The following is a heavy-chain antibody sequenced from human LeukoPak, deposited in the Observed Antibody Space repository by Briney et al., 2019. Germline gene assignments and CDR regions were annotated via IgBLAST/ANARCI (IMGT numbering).Heavy chain of an antibody. D-gene: IGHD2-15*01. CDR1: GFTFSSYG. CDR3: ARRAGSYSHSYDY. J-gene: IGHJ4*02. CDR2: INSDGSST. V-gene: IGHV3-74*01. Sequence: PGGSLRLSCAASGFTFSSYGMHWVRQAPGKGLVWVSRINSDGSSTSYADPVKGRFTISRDNAKNTLYLQMNSLRAEDTAVYYCARRAGSYSHSYDYWGQGTLVTVSS.